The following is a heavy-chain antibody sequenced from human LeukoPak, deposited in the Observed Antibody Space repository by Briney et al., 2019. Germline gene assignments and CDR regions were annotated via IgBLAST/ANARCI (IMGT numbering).Heavy chain of an antibody. CDR1: GGSISSSVYH. V-gene: IGHV4-39*07. Sequence: PSETLSLTCTVSGGSISSSVYHWGWIRQPPGKGLEWIGSIHYSGSTYYNPSLKSRVTISVDTSKNQFSLKLSSVTAADTAVYYCAREGYYYYYMDVWGKGTTVTVSS. CDR2: IHYSGST. J-gene: IGHJ6*03. CDR3: AREGYYYYYMDV.